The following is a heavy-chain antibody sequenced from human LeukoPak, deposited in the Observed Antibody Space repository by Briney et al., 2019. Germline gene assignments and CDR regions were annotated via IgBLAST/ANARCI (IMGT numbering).Heavy chain of an antibody. CDR1: GFTFSNSW. J-gene: IGHJ5*02. V-gene: IGHV3-7*03. CDR3: ASLDTAKQPLANH. D-gene: IGHD5-18*01. CDR2: IKQDGSEK. Sequence: GGSLRLSCAASGFTFSNSWMSWVRQAPGKGLEWVANIKQDGSEKYYVDSVKGRFTISKNSAKNSLYLQMNTLRVEDTAMYYCASLDTAKQPLANHWGQGTLVTVSS.